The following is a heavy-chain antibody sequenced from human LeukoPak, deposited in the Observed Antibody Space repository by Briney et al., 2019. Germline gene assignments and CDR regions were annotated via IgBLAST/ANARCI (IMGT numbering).Heavy chain of an antibody. CDR2: INTNSGGT. CDR1: GYTFTGYY. V-gene: IGHV1-2*02. CDR3: ARVSGYYYDSSGVSPIDY. J-gene: IGHJ4*02. Sequence: GASVKVSCKASGYTFTGYYMHWVRQAPGQGLEWMGWINTNSGGTNYAQKFQGRVTMTRDTSISTAYMELSRLRSDDTAVYYCARVSGYYYDSSGVSPIDYWGQGTLVTVSS. D-gene: IGHD3-22*01.